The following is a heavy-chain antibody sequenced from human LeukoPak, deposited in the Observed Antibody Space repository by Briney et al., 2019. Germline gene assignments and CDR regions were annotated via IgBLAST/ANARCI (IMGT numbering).Heavy chain of an antibody. CDR3: ARGYSYGYSY. Sequence: ASVKVSCKASGYTFTSYDITWGRQATGQGLEWMGWMNPNSGNTGYAQKFQGRVTMTRNTSISTAYLELSSLRSEDTAVYYCARGYSYGYSYWGQGTLVTVSS. CDR1: GYTFTSYD. D-gene: IGHD5-18*01. V-gene: IGHV1-8*01. J-gene: IGHJ4*02. CDR2: MNPNSGNT.